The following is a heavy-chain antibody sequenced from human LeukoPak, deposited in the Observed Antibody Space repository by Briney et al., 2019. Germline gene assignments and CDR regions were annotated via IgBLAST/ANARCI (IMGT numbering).Heavy chain of an antibody. CDR1: GGSISSYY. CDR2: IYYSGST. D-gene: IGHD3-10*01. V-gene: IGHV4-59*01. CDR3: ARGSETHYYGSGSYYRPRDYYYGMDV. J-gene: IGHJ6*02. Sequence: PSETLSLTCTVSGGSISSYYWSWIRQPPGKGLEWIGYIYYSGSTNYNPSLKSRVTISVDTSKNQFSLKLSSVTAADTAVYYCARGSETHYYGSGSYYRPRDYYYGMDVWGQGTTVTVSS.